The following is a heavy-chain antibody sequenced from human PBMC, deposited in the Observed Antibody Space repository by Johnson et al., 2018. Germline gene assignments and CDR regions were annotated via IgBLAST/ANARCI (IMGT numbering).Heavy chain of an antibody. CDR3: AGDSGIAVAGNPYFDY. CDR2: INEDGSEK. V-gene: IGHV3-7*01. Sequence: VQLVQSGGGLVQPGGSLRLSCAASGFTFGSYCMTWVRQAPGKGLEWVANINEDGSEKYYVDSVKGRFTISRDNVKNSLYLEMNSLRGEDTALYYCAGDSGIAVAGNPYFDYWGQGTLVTVSS. D-gene: IGHD6-19*01. J-gene: IGHJ4*02. CDR1: GFTFGSYC.